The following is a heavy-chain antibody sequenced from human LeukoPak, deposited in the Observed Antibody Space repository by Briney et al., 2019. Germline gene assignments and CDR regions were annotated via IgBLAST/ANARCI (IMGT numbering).Heavy chain of an antibody. D-gene: IGHD3-16*02. Sequence: GGSLRLSCAASGFTFDDYGMSWVREAPGKGLEWVSGINWNGGSTGYADSVKGRFPISRDNAKNSLYLKLNSLRAEDTALYYCARDVPQANNDYVWGSYRSWYFDYWGQGTLVTVSS. J-gene: IGHJ4*02. CDR3: ARDVPQANNDYVWGSYRSWYFDY. V-gene: IGHV3-20*04. CDR1: GFTFDDYG. CDR2: INWNGGST.